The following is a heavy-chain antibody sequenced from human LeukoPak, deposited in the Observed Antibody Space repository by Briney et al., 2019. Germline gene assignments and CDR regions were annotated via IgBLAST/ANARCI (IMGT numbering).Heavy chain of an antibody. D-gene: IGHD4-17*01. V-gene: IGHV5-51*01. Sequence: GESLKISCKGSGYSFTNYWIGWVRQMPGKGLEWLGIIYPDDSDIRYGPSFQGQVTISADKSINTAYLQWSSLKASDTAMYYCARTDYGDYASDYWGQGTLVTVSS. CDR1: GYSFTNYW. J-gene: IGHJ4*02. CDR2: IYPDDSDI. CDR3: ARTDYGDYASDY.